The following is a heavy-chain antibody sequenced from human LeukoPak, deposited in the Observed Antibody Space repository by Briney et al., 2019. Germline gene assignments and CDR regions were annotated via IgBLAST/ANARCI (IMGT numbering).Heavy chain of an antibody. Sequence: KSSETLSLTCSVSGGSISTYYWSWIRQTPGKGLEQIGYIYNSGGTNYNPSLEGRVTMSIDTSKNQFSLKLSSVTAADTAVYYCTRGGYYEPIDSWGQGTLVTVSS. CDR2: IYNSGGT. D-gene: IGHD3-22*01. J-gene: IGHJ4*02. CDR1: GGSISTYY. CDR3: TRGGYYEPIDS. V-gene: IGHV4-59*01.